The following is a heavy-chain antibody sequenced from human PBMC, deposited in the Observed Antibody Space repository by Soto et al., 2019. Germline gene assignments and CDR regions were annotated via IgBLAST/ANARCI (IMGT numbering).Heavy chain of an antibody. CDR3: ATDSGSYVDY. CDR1: GYTLTELS. Sequence: QVQLVQSGAEVKKPGASVKVSCKVSGYTLTELSMHWVRQAPGKGVEWMGGFDREDGETIYAKKIQGRGTMTEDTSTVTAYMELSSLRSEDTVVYYCATDSGSYVDYWGQGTLVTVSS. J-gene: IGHJ4*02. V-gene: IGHV1-24*01. D-gene: IGHD1-26*01. CDR2: FDREDGET.